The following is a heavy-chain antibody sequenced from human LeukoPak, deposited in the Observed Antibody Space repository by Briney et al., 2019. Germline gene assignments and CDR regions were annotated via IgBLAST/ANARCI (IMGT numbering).Heavy chain of an antibody. Sequence: GASVKVSCKASGYTFTSYAMNWVRQAPGQGLEWMGWISAYNGNTNYAQKVQGRVTMTTDTSTSTAYMELRSLRSDDTAVYYCAYDSSGYHKWFDPWGQGTLVTVSS. CDR3: AYDSSGYHKWFDP. D-gene: IGHD3-22*01. CDR1: GYTFTSYA. J-gene: IGHJ5*02. CDR2: ISAYNGNT. V-gene: IGHV1-18*01.